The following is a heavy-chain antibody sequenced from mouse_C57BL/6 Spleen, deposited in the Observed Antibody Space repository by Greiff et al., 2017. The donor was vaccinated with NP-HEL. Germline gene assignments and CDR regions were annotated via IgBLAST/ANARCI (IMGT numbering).Heavy chain of an antibody. J-gene: IGHJ2*01. D-gene: IGHD1-1*01. V-gene: IGHV1-80*01. CDR2: IYPGDGDT. CDR3: AREGYYYGSEGYYFDY. Sequence: VQLQQSGAELVKPGASVKISCKASGYAFSSYWMNWVKQRPGKGLEWIGQIYPGDGDTNYNGKFKGKAKLTADKSSSTAYMQLSSLTSEDSAVYFCAREGYYYGSEGYYFDYWGQGTTLTVSS. CDR1: GYAFSSYW.